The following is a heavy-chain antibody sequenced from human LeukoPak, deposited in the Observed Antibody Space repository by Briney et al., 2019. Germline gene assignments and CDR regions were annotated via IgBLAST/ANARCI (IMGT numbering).Heavy chain of an antibody. Sequence: PGGSLRLSCAASGFTFSSYSMNWVRQAPGKGLEWVSSISSSSSYISYAESVKDRFTHSRDNAKNSLYLQMNRLRAEDTAVYYCAREPQGYCSGGSCYVYWGQGTLVTVSS. CDR3: AREPQGYCSGGSCYVY. D-gene: IGHD2-15*01. V-gene: IGHV3-21*01. CDR2: ISSSSSYI. CDR1: GFTFSSYS. J-gene: IGHJ4*02.